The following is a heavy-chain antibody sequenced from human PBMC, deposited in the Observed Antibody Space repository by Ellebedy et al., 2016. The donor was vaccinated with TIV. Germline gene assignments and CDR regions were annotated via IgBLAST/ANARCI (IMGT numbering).Heavy chain of an antibody. CDR2: IYPGDSDT. D-gene: IGHD2/OR15-2a*01. CDR1: GYSFSTYW. CDR3: ARPNMGYYYMDA. J-gene: IGHJ6*03. V-gene: IGHV5-51*01. Sequence: PGGSLRLSCKGSGYSFSTYWIGRVRQMPGKGLEWMGIIYPGDSDTRYSPSFQGQVSISVDKSISTAYLQWSSLKASDTAIYYCARPNMGYYYMDAWGQGTTVIVSS.